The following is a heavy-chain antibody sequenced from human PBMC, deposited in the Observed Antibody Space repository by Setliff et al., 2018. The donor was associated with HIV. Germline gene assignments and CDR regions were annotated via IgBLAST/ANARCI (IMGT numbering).Heavy chain of an antibody. J-gene: IGHJ4*02. D-gene: IGHD1-1*01. Sequence: SGPTLVNPTQTLTLTCTFPGPPPSTSGVGVDWTRQSPGKALEWLAFIYWNNNKHYSTSLKSRLTVTKDTSKNRVVFTMTNMDPVDTATYYCAYSGRQLRGPYFDFWGQGTPVTVSS. CDR3: AYSGRQLRGPYFDF. V-gene: IGHV2-5*01. CDR1: GPPPSTSGVG. CDR2: IYWNNNK.